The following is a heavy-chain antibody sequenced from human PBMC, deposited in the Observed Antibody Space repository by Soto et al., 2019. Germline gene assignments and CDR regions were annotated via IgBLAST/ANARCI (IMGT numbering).Heavy chain of an antibody. J-gene: IGHJ6*02. Sequence: QVQLLQSGAEVKKPGSSVKVSCKVSGGAFTNYSLNWVRHAPGQGLEWLGGIIPLHNTSNYSLKFVGRSSVTADISTSTVYMFLSSLTSDDTATYYCASLSNWNPLYYHGMDVWGQGTTVTVSS. CDR1: GGAFTNYS. D-gene: IGHD1-20*01. CDR3: ASLSNWNPLYYHGMDV. CDR2: IIPLHNTS. V-gene: IGHV1-69*06.